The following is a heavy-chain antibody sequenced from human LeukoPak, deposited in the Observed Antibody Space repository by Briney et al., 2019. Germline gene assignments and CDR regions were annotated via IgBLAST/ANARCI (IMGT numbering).Heavy chain of an antibody. J-gene: IGHJ4*02. D-gene: IGHD3-22*01. Sequence: GASVKLSCKASGYTFTTYHIHWVRQAPGQGLEWMGIINPSGGSTNYAQKFQGRVTMTRDTSTSTIYMDLSSLRSEDTAVYYCARARLLVAKGGFDYWGQGTLVTVSS. CDR1: GYTFTTYH. CDR3: ARARLLVAKGGFDY. V-gene: IGHV1-46*01. CDR2: INPSGGST.